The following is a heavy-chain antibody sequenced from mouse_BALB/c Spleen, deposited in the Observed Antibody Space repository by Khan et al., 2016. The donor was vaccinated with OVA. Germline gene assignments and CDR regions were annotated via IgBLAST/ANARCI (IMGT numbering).Heavy chain of an antibody. CDR1: GFSLTNYG. J-gene: IGHJ3*01. V-gene: IGHV2-9*02. CDR2: IWTGGIT. D-gene: IGHD2-4*01. Sequence: QVQLKDSGPGLVAPSQSLSITCTVSGFSLTNYGVHWVRQPPGKGLEWLGVIWTGGITNYNSALMSRLSISKDNSKSQVFLKMNRLQTDDTAIYYCARSDDYDVGGFTYWGQGTLVTVSA. CDR3: ARSDDYDVGGFTY.